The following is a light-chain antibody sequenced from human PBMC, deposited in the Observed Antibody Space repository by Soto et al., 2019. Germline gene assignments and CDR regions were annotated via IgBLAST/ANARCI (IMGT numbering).Light chain of an antibody. CDR2: VAS. Sequence: LTQSPGTLSLSPGETATLSCKASQSVSSNLVWYQQKPGKAPKLLIYVASTLQSGVPSRFSGSESGTEFTLTIAGLQPEDFATYYCQQVDSYPYTFGQGTKVDIK. J-gene: IGKJ2*01. V-gene: IGKV1-9*01. CDR1: QSVSSN. CDR3: QQVDSYPYT.